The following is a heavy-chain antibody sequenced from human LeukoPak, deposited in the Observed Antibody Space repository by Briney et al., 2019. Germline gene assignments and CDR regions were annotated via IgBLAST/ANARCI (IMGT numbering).Heavy chain of an antibody. J-gene: IGHJ4*02. CDR3: TTESFHY. CDR1: GFTFGRFV. Sequence: TGGSLRLSCAVSGFTFGRFVMNWVRQAPGKGLEWASIISNSGTITSYADSVKGRFTISRDNSKNTVYLQMNSLRAEDTALYYCTTESFHYWGQGSLVAVSS. V-gene: IGHV3-23*01. D-gene: IGHD3-10*01. CDR2: ISNSGTIT.